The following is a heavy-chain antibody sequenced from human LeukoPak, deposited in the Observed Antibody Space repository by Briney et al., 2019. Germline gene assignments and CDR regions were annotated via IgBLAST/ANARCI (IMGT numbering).Heavy chain of an antibody. J-gene: IGHJ6*02. CDR3: ARENDFWSGPTKNYYYYGMDV. D-gene: IGHD3-3*01. V-gene: IGHV1-69*04. Sequence: SVKVSCKASGGTFSSYAISWVRQAPGQGLEWMGRIIPILGIANYAQKFQGRVTITADKSTSRAYMELSSLRSEDTAVYYCARENDFWSGPTKNYYYYGMDVWGQGTTVTVSS. CDR2: IIPILGIA. CDR1: GGTFSSYA.